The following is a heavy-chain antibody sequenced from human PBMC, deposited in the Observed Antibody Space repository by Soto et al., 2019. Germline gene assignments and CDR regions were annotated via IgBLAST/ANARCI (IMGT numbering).Heavy chain of an antibody. Sequence: WGSLRLSCAASGFTFSSYGMHWVRQAPGKGLEWVAVISYDGSNKYYADSVKGRFTISRDNSKNTLYLQMNSLRAEDTAVYYCAKEEAAAGTEYFQHWGQGTLVTVSS. J-gene: IGHJ1*01. CDR1: GFTFSSYG. V-gene: IGHV3-30*18. D-gene: IGHD6-13*01. CDR2: ISYDGSNK. CDR3: AKEEAAAGTEYFQH.